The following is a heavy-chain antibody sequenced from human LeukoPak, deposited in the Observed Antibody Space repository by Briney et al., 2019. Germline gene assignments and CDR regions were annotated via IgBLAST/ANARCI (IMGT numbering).Heavy chain of an antibody. D-gene: IGHD2-2*01. Sequence: GGSLRLSCAASGFTFSSYGMHWVRQAPGKGLEWVAFIRYDGSNKYYADSVKGRFTISRDNSKNTLYLQMNSLRAEDTAVYYCAKDRAWGLGYCSSTSCYGPFDYWGQGTLVTVSS. J-gene: IGHJ4*02. CDR1: GFTFSSYG. CDR3: AKDRAWGLGYCSSTSCYGPFDY. CDR2: IRYDGSNK. V-gene: IGHV3-30*02.